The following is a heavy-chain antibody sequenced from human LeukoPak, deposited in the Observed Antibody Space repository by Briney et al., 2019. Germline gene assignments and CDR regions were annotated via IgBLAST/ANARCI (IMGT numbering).Heavy chain of an antibody. CDR3: ARGAYYYDSSGYLLGRAFDI. CDR1: GYTFTGYC. J-gene: IGHJ3*02. CDR2: INPNSGGT. D-gene: IGHD3-22*01. V-gene: IGHV1-2*02. Sequence: GASVKVSCKASGYTFTGYCMHWVRQAPGQGLEWMGWINPNSGGTNYAQKFQGRVTMTRDTSISTAYMELSRLRSDDTAVYYCARGAYYYDSSGYLLGRAFDIWGQGTMVTVSS.